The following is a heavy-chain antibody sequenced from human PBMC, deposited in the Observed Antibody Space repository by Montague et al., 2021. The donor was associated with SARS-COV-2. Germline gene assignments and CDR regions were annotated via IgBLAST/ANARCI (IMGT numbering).Heavy chain of an antibody. CDR1: GGSISSYF. V-gene: IGHV4-59*01. Sequence: SETLSLTCTVSGGSISSYFWSWIRQHPGKGLEWIGSIYYSGTTNYSPSLKSRVTISVDTSKNQFSLKLSSVTAADTAVYYCARVVRYYDFWSGYTEYYYYGMDVWGQGTTVTVSS. J-gene: IGHJ6*02. CDR3: ARVVRYYDFWSGYTEYYYYGMDV. D-gene: IGHD3-3*01. CDR2: IYYSGTT.